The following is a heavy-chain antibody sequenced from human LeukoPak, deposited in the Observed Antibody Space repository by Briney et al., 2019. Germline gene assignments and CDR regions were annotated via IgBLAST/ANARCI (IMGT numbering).Heavy chain of an antibody. CDR2: ISYDGSNK. CDR1: GFTFSSYA. D-gene: IGHD6-13*01. Sequence: GRSLRLSCAASGFTFSSYAMHWVRQAPGKGLEWVAVISYDGSNKYYADSVKGRFTISRDNAKKSQFLQMNSLRAEDTAIYYCTREGITAGADYWGQGTLVIVSS. V-gene: IGHV3-30-3*01. J-gene: IGHJ4*02. CDR3: TREGITAGADY.